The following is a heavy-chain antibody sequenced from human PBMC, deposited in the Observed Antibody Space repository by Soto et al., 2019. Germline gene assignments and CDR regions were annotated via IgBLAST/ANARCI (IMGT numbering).Heavy chain of an antibody. J-gene: IGHJ5*02. CDR2: IYYSGST. D-gene: IGHD3-3*01. CDR3: ARDCPYYDFWSGYYTVGFDP. Sequence: SETMSLTCTVSGGSISSYYWSWIRQPPGKGLEWIGYIYYSGSTNYNPSLKSRVTISVDTSKNQFSLKLSSVTAADTAVYYCARDCPYYDFWSGYYTVGFDPWGQGTLVTVSS. CDR1: GGSISSYY. V-gene: IGHV4-59*01.